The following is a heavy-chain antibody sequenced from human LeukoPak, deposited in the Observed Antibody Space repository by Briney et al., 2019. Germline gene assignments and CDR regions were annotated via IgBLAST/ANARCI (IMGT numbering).Heavy chain of an antibody. Sequence: GGSLRLSCAASGFTFSSYSMNWVRQAPGKGLEWVSSISTSSSYIYYADSVKGRFTISRDNAKNSLYLQMNSLRAEDTAVYYCAREGYCSGGSCLTLVLDFWGQGTLVTVSS. CDR1: GFTFSSYS. D-gene: IGHD2-15*01. V-gene: IGHV3-21*01. CDR2: ISTSSSYI. CDR3: AREGYCSGGSCLTLVLDF. J-gene: IGHJ4*02.